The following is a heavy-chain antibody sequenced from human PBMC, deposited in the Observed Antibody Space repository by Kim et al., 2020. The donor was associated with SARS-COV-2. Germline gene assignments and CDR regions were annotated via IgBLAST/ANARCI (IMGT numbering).Heavy chain of an antibody. J-gene: IGHJ3*02. D-gene: IGHD3-10*01. Sequence: SVKVSCKASGGTFSSYAISWVRQAPGQGLEWMGGIIPIFGTANYAQKFQGRVTITADKSTSTAYMELSSLRSEDTAVYYCAIGGSGRYYNAKQTNAFDIWGQGTMVTVS. V-gene: IGHV1-69*06. CDR2: IIPIFGTA. CDR1: GGTFSSYA. CDR3: AIGGSGRYYNAKQTNAFDI.